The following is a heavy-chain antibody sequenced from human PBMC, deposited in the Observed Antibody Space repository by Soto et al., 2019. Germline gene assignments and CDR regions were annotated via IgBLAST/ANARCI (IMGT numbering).Heavy chain of an antibody. CDR1: GYTFTSYG. CDR2: ISAYNGNT. D-gene: IGHD2-15*01. CDR3: AREDRRWYYYYMDV. V-gene: IGHV1-18*01. J-gene: IGHJ6*03. Sequence: GPSVKVSCKASGYTFTSYGISWVRQAPGQGLEWMGWISAYNGNTNYAQKLQGRVTMTTDTSTSTAYMELRSLRSDDTAVYYCAREDRRWYYYYMDVWGKGTTVTVSS.